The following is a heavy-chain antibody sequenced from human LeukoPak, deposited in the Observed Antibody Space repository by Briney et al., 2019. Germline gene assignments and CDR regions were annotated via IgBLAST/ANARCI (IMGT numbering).Heavy chain of an antibody. CDR2: ISSSSSYI. V-gene: IGHV3-21*01. CDR1: GFTFDRYA. D-gene: IGHD1-26*01. Sequence: GGSLRLSCAASGFTFDRYAMSWVRQAPGKGLEWVSSISSSSSYIYYADSVKGRFTISRDNAKNSLYLQMNSLRAEDTAVYYCARDRDKYSGSFYFDYWGQGTLVTVSS. J-gene: IGHJ4*02. CDR3: ARDRDKYSGSFYFDY.